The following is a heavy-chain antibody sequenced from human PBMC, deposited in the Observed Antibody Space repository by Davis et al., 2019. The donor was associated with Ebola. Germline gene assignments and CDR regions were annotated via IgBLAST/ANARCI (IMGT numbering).Heavy chain of an antibody. Sequence: AASVKVSCKASGYTFTNYDVHWVRQGTGQGLEWIGWMNPNSANTGYGQKFQGRVTMTRNTSISTAYMELSSLTSEDTAVYYCARDVEMATKLFDYWGQGTLVTVSS. D-gene: IGHD5-24*01. V-gene: IGHV1-8*01. CDR3: ARDVEMATKLFDY. CDR1: GYTFTNYD. J-gene: IGHJ4*02. CDR2: MNPNSANT.